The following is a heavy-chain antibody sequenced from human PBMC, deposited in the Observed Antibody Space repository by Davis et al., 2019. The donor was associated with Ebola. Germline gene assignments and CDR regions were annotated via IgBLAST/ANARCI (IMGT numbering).Heavy chain of an antibody. CDR2: ISSNGRST. V-gene: IGHV3-64*02. D-gene: IGHD5-18*01. CDR3: AREAWIRLWRVFDY. J-gene: IGHJ4*02. Sequence: ETLSLTCAASGFTFSSYAMHWVRQAPGKGLEYVSGISSNGRSTYYAESVKGRFTVSRDISKNTLYLQMGSLRGEDMGVYFCAREAWIRLWRVFDYWGQGTLVTVSS. CDR1: GFTFSSYA.